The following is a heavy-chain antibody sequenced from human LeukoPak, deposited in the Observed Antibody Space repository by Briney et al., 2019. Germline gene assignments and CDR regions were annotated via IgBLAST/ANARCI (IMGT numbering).Heavy chain of an antibody. CDR2: INHSGRT. V-gene: IGHV4-34*01. Sequence: SETLSLTCAVYGGSFSEYFWGWILQPPAKGLEWIGEINHSGRTYYNPSLKSRVTISVDTSKNQFSLNLSSVTAADTAVYYCARDVVVVPAAIHYGMDVWGQGTTVTVSS. CDR3: ARDVVVVPAAIHYGMDV. D-gene: IGHD2-2*01. CDR1: GGSFSEYF. J-gene: IGHJ6*02.